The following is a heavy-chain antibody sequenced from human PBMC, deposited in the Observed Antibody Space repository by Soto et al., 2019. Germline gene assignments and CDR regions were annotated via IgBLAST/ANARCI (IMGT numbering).Heavy chain of an antibody. CDR2: INAGYGNT. Sequence: GASGKVSCKASGYTFTSYAMHWGGQAPGQRLEWMGWINAGYGNTKYSQKFQGRVTITRDTSASTAYMELSSLRSEDTAVYFFTRAAARRCRLDYWSPVTRFTFTS. V-gene: IGHV1-3*01. J-gene: IGHJ4*02. D-gene: IGHD6-6*01. CDR3: TRAAARRCRLDY. CDR1: GYTFTSYA.